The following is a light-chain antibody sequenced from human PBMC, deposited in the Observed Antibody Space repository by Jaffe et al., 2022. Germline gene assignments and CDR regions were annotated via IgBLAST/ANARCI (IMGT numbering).Light chain of an antibody. CDR1: SSDVGGYNY. CDR3: SSYTTSSTLV. CDR2: DVS. V-gene: IGLV2-14*03. Sequence: QSALTQPASVSGSPGQSITISCTGTSSDVGGYNYVSWYQQHPGKAPKLMIYDVSIRPSGVSNRFSGSKSGNTASLTISGLQTEDEADYYCSSYTTSSTLVFGGGTKLTVL. J-gene: IGLJ2*01.